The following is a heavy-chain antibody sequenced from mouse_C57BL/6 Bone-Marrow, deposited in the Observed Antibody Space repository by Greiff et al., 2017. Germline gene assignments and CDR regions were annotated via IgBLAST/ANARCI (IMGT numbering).Heavy chain of an antibody. CDR3: ARHEYRWLRQKGFDY. CDR2: FYPGSGSI. V-gene: IGHV1-62-2*01. D-gene: IGHD2-2*01. J-gene: IGHJ2*01. Sequence: QVQLQQSGAELVKPGASVTLSCKASGYTFTEYTIHWVKQRSGQGLEWIGWFYPGSGSIKYNEKFKDKATLTADKSSSTVYMELSRLTSEDSEVYVCARHEYRWLRQKGFDYWGQGTTLTVSS. CDR1: GYTFTEYT.